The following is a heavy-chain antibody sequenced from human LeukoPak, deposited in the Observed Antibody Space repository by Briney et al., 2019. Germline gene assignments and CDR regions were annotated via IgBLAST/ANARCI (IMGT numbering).Heavy chain of an antibody. D-gene: IGHD1-14*01. CDR2: IYHSGST. CDR1: GDSVSSYY. V-gene: IGHV4-38-2*02. CDR3: ARDTGDYVDY. Sequence: SETLSLTCTVSGDSVSSYYWGWIRQPPGKGLEWIGSIYHSGSTYYNPSLKSRVTISVDTSKNQFSLKLSSVTAADTAVYYCARDTGDYVDYWGQGTLVTVSS. J-gene: IGHJ4*02.